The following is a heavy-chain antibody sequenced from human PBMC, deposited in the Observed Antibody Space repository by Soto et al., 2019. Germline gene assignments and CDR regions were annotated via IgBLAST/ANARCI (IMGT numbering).Heavy chain of an antibody. J-gene: IGHJ5*02. V-gene: IGHV4-59*01. CDR3: ARARVGSIAARPNWFDP. CDR2: IYYSGST. CDR1: GGSISSYY. Sequence: SETLSLTCTVSGGSISSYYWSWIRQPPGKGLEWIGYIYYSGSTNYNPSLKSRVTISVDTSKNQFSLKLSSVTAADTAVYYCARARVGSIAARPNWFDPWGQGTLVTVSS. D-gene: IGHD6-6*01.